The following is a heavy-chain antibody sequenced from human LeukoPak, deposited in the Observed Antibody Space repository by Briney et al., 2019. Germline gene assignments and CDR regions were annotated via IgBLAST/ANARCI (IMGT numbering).Heavy chain of an antibody. J-gene: IGHJ5*02. V-gene: IGHV3-23*01. CDR3: AKDMHYNDGRWEFDP. Sequence: GGSLRLSCVASGFTFGNFAVTWVRQAPGKGLERVSGMIGSGDTYYADSVKGRFTMSRDNSRTTSYLQMNSLRFEDTAIYYCAKDMHYNDGRWEFDPWGQGTLVTVSS. CDR1: GFTFGNFA. CDR2: MIGSGDT. D-gene: IGHD5-24*01.